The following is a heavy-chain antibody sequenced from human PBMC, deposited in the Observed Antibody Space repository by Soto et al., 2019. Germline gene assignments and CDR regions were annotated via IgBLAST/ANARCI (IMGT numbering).Heavy chain of an antibody. Sequence: SQTLSLTCAISGDSVSSNSAAWNWIRQSPSRGLEWLGRTYYRSKWYNDYAVSVKSRITINPDTSKNQFSLQLNSVTPEDTAVYYCARDLVVVAATRAGEAGWFDPWGQGTLVTVSS. CDR3: ARDLVVVAATRAGEAGWFDP. CDR2: TYYRSKWYN. D-gene: IGHD2-15*01. CDR1: GDSVSSNSAA. V-gene: IGHV6-1*01. J-gene: IGHJ5*02.